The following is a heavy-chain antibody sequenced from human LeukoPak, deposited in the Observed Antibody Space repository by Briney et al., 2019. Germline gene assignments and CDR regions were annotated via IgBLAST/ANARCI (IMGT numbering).Heavy chain of an antibody. CDR3: ASMSEYYDSSGYNY. CDR2: IIPIFGTA. CDR1: GGTFSSYA. D-gene: IGHD3-22*01. V-gene: IGHV1-69*05. Sequence: SVEVSCKASGGTFSSYAISWVRQAPGQGLEWMGRIIPIFGTANYAQKFQGRVTITTDESTSIAYMELSSLRSEDTAVYYCASMSEYYDSSGYNYWGQGTLVTVSS. J-gene: IGHJ4*02.